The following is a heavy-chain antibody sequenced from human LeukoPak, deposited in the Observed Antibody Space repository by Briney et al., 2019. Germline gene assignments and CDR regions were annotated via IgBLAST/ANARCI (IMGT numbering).Heavy chain of an antibody. CDR1: GGSFSGYY. CDR3: ARLTTRKTTYYYYMDV. CDR2: INHSGST. D-gene: IGHD3-22*01. Sequence: PSETLSLTCAVYGGSFSGYYWSWIRQPPGKGLEWVGEINHSGSTNYNPSLKSRVTISVDTSKNQFSLKLSSVTAADTAVYYCARLTTRKTTYYYYMDVWGKGTTVTISS. V-gene: IGHV4-34*01. J-gene: IGHJ6*03.